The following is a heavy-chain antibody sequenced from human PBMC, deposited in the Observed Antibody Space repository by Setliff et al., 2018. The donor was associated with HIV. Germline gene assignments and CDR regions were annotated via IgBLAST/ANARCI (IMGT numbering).Heavy chain of an antibody. V-gene: IGHV1-18*01. CDR2: ISVHNGNT. D-gene: IGHD5-18*01. CDR1: GYVFSNYG. CDR3: ARNPIQIKRWSPGETWFDT. Sequence: ASVKVSCKASGYVFSNYGISWVRQAPGQGLEWMGWISVHNGNTKSAQNIQGRVTMTRDPSISTVYMELARLTSDDTAIYFCARNPIQIKRWSPGETWFDTWGQGTLVTVSS. J-gene: IGHJ5*02.